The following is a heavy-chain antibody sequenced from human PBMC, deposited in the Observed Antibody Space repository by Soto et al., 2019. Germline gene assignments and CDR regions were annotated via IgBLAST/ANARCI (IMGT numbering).Heavy chain of an antibody. CDR3: ARARDQLLLYAFDI. CDR2: INSDGSST. CDR1: GFTFSSYW. Sequence: PGGSLRLSCAASGFTFSSYWMHWVRQAPGKGLVWVSRINSDGSSTSYADSVKGRFTISRDNAKNTVFLQMNSLRAEDTAVYYCARARDQLLLYAFDIWGQGTMVTVSS. D-gene: IGHD2-2*01. V-gene: IGHV3-74*01. J-gene: IGHJ3*02.